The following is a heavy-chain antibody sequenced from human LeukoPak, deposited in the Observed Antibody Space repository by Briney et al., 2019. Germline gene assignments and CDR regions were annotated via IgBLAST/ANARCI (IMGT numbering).Heavy chain of an antibody. CDR1: GLTFSSHW. CDR3: ARYEGYSYGEMFDY. V-gene: IGHV3-74*01. CDR2: ITNDGSST. D-gene: IGHD5-18*01. Sequence: GGSLRLSCAASGLTFSSHWMHWVRQAPGKGLVWVSRITNDGSSTTYADSVKGRFTISRDNSKNTLYLQMNSLRAEDTAVYYCARYEGYSYGEMFDYWGQGTLVTVSS. J-gene: IGHJ4*02.